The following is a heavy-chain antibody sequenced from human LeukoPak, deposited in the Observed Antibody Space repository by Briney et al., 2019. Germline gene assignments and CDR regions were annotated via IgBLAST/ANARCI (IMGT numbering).Heavy chain of an antibody. CDR3: ARDSVKSGSFYYYYYMDV. CDR2: IIPIFGTA. CDR1: GGTFSSYA. D-gene: IGHD3-10*01. J-gene: IGHJ6*03. Sequence: GASVKVSCKASGGTFSSYAISWVRQAPGQGLEWMGGIIPIFGTANYAQKFQGRVTITADESTSTAYMELSSLRSEDTAVYYCARDSVKSGSFYYYYYMDVWGKGTTVTVSS. V-gene: IGHV1-69*13.